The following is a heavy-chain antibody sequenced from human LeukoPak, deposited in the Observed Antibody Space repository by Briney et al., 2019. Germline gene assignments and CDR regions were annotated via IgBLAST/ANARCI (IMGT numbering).Heavy chain of an antibody. CDR2: ISSSSSYI. J-gene: IGHJ4*02. Sequence: GGSLRLSCAAFGFTFSSYGMHWVRQAPGKGLEWVSSISSSSSYIYYADSVKGRFTISRDNAKNSLYLQMNSLRAEDTAVYYCARGSGYYYPFDYWGQGTLVTVSS. D-gene: IGHD3-22*01. CDR3: ARGSGYYYPFDY. V-gene: IGHV3-21*01. CDR1: GFTFSSYG.